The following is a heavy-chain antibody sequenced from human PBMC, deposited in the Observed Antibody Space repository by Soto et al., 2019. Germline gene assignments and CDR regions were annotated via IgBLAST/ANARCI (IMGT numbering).Heavy chain of an antibody. D-gene: IGHD2-8*01. V-gene: IGHV3-33*01. CDR2: IWYDGSKK. J-gene: IGHJ4*02. CDR3: ARGNDANSGSFDY. CDR1: EFTFRNYG. Sequence: PGGSLRLSCEASEFTFRNYGMHWVRQAPGKGLERVAVIWYDGSKKYYADSVKGRFTISRDNSMNTLYLQMNSLRVEDTAVYYCARGNDANSGSFDYWGQGTLVTVSS.